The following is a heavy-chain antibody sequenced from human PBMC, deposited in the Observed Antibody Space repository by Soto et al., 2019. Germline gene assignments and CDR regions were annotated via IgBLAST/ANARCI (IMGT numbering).Heavy chain of an antibody. J-gene: IGHJ5*02. D-gene: IGHD5-12*01. Sequence: QVQLHQWGAGQLRASETLSLTCGVSGGSFSGYYWSWIRQPPGKGLEWIGEVNDRGNSNYNPSLKRRVVISVDTPKNEFSLKMNTVTAADTGVYYCARVRRWLPEEMVDLWGQGALVTVSS. V-gene: IGHV4-34*01. CDR3: ARVRRWLPEEMVDL. CDR1: GGSFSGYY. CDR2: VNDRGNS.